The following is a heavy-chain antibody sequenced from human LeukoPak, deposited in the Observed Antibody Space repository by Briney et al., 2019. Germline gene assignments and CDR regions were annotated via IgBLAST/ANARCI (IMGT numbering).Heavy chain of an antibody. CDR2: IYYSGST. CDR1: GGSISSTGYC. D-gene: IGHD3-22*01. J-gene: IGHJ3*01. V-gene: IGHV4-39*01. Sequence: SETLSLTCAVSGGSISSTGYCWAWIRQPPGKELEWIGTIYYSGSTYHNTSLKGRITMSVDTSRNQFSLKLSSVDAADTAVYYCAKAGVRYFDSSGLYAFDFWGQGTTVTVSS. CDR3: AKAGVRYFDSSGLYAFDF.